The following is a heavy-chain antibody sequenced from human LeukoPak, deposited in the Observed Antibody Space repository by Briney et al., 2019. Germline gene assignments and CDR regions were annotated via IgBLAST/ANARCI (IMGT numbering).Heavy chain of an antibody. CDR1: GVTFSSYA. D-gene: IGHD6-6*01. V-gene: IGHV1-69*01. Sequence: SVKVSCKASGVTFSSYAISWVRQAPGPGLEWMGGIIPFFGAANYAQKFQGRVTITADEFTNTAYMELSSLRSDDTAVYYCAREGLRSIAARRGTRDYMDVWGKGTTVIVSS. J-gene: IGHJ6*03. CDR2: IIPFFGAA. CDR3: AREGLRSIAARRGTRDYMDV.